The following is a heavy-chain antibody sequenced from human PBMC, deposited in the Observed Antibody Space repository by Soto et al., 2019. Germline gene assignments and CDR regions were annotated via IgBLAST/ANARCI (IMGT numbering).Heavy chain of an antibody. V-gene: IGHV3-30*18. CDR2: ISYDGTNK. D-gene: IGHD3-16*01. CDR1: GFFFSDYG. Sequence: SGGSLRLSCEGAGFFFSDYGMHWVRQAPGKGLEWVAVISYDGTNKYYGDSAKGRFTIARDNSRNTLYLEMNSLSEEDTAVYYRSKDAGGTTPHGPSLGAWYFYYGMDVWGPGTTVTVSS. CDR3: SKDAGGTTPHGPSLGAWYFYYGMDV. J-gene: IGHJ6*02.